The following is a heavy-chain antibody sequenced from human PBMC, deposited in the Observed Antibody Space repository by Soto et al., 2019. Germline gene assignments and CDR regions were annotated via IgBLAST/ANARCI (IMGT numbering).Heavy chain of an antibody. CDR2: ISSRTSPV. Sequence: GESLKISCAASGFTFSEYGMNWVRQAPGKGLEWISYISSRTSPVYYADSVKGRFTISRDNAYNSLYLQMNSLKDEDTAVYYCARGYMVAPFDYWGQGTLVTVSS. D-gene: IGHD5-12*01. CDR3: ARGYMVAPFDY. J-gene: IGHJ4*02. CDR1: GFTFSEYG. V-gene: IGHV3-48*02.